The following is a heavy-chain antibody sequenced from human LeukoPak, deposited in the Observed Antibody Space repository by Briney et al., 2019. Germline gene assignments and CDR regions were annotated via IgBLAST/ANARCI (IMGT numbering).Heavy chain of an antibody. Sequence: PGRSLRLSCAASGFTFSSYAMHWVRQAPGKGLEWVAVISYDGSNKYYADSVKGRFTISRDNSKNTLSLQMNSLRDEDTAVYFCAKGSAASRPYYFDYWGQGTLVTVSS. CDR3: AKGSAASRPYYFDY. J-gene: IGHJ4*02. CDR2: ISYDGSNK. CDR1: GFTFSSYA. V-gene: IGHV3-30*04. D-gene: IGHD6-25*01.